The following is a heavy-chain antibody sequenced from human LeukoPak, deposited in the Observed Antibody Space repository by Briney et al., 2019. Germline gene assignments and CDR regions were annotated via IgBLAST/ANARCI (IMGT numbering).Heavy chain of an antibody. CDR3: ARHFDY. CDR1: GGSISSSDNY. CDR2: ISYSGNT. Sequence: SETLSLTCTVPGGSISSSDNYWGWIRQPPGKGLEWIGTISYSGNTYYNPSLKSRVTISGDTSKNQFSLKMSLSSVTAADTAVYYCARHFDYWGRGTLVTVSS. J-gene: IGHJ4*02. V-gene: IGHV4-39*01.